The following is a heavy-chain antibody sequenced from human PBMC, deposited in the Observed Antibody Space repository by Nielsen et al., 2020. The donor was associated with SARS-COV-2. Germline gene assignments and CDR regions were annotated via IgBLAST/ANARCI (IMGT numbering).Heavy chain of an antibody. D-gene: IGHD5-12*01. Sequence: GESLKISCAASGFTFSSYWMHWVRQAPGKGLVWVSRINSDGSSTSYADSVKGRFTISRDNSKNTLYLQMNSLRAEDTAVYYCAREPADIGAFDYWGQGTLVTVSS. J-gene: IGHJ4*02. CDR3: AREPADIGAFDY. CDR1: GFTFSSYW. V-gene: IGHV3-74*01. CDR2: INSDGSST.